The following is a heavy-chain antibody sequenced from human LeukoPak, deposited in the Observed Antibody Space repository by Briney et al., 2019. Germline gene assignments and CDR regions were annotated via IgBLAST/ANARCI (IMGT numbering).Heavy chain of an antibody. V-gene: IGHV1-69*13. CDR3: ARDYCSSTSCPFDY. J-gene: IGHJ4*02. CDR1: GGTFSSYA. D-gene: IGHD2-2*01. CDR2: IIPIFGTA. Sequence: GASVKVSCKASGGTFSSYAISWVRQAPGQGLEWMGGIIPIFGTANYAQKFQGRVTITADESTSTAYMELSRLRSDDTAVYYCARDYCSSTSCPFDYWGQGTLVTVSS.